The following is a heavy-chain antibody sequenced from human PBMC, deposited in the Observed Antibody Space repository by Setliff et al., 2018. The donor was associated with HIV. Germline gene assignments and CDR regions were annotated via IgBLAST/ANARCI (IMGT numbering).Heavy chain of an antibody. CDR2: ISSSSSTI. V-gene: IGHV3-48*01. CDR1: GFTFSGHS. CDR3: AGGVVVVAAHPGAFDI. Sequence: GGSLRLSCAASGFTFSGHSMNWVRQAPGKGLEWVSYISSSSSTIYYADSVKGRFTISRDNAKNSLYLQMDSLRAEDTAVYFCAGGVVVVAAHPGAFDIWGQGTMVTVSS. J-gene: IGHJ3*02. D-gene: IGHD2-15*01.